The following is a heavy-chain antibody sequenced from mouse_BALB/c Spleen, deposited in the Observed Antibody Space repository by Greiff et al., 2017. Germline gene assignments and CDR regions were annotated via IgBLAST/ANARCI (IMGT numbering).Heavy chain of an antibody. Sequence: VQLQESGPGLVAPSQSLSITCTVSGFSLTSYGVHWVRQPPGKGLEWLGIICAGGSTNYNSALMSSLSISKDNSKSQVFLKMNSLQTDDTAMYYCARGMGYDDAMDYWGQGTSVTVSS. CDR1: GFSLTSYG. D-gene: IGHD2-2*01. CDR3: ARGMGYDDAMDY. J-gene: IGHJ4*01. V-gene: IGHV2-9*02. CDR2: ICAGGST.